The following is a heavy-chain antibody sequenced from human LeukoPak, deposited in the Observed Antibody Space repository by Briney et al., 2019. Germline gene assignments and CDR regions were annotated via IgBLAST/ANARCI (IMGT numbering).Heavy chain of an antibody. CDR1: GGSISSYY. Sequence: PSETLSLTCTVSGGSISSYYWSWIRQPPGKGLEWIGYIYYSGSTNYNPSLKSRVTISVDTSKNQFSLKLSSVTAADTAEYYCARQVVVVVAAIKYNWFDPWGQGTLVTVSS. CDR2: IYYSGST. V-gene: IGHV4-59*08. D-gene: IGHD2-15*01. CDR3: ARQVVVVVAAIKYNWFDP. J-gene: IGHJ5*02.